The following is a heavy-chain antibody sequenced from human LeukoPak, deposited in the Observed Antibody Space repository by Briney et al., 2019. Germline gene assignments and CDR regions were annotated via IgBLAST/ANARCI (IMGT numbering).Heavy chain of an antibody. D-gene: IGHD3-10*01. J-gene: IGHJ4*02. CDR1: GGSISSYY. V-gene: IGHV4-59*08. CDR2: IYYSGST. Sequence: PSETLSLTCTVSGGSISSYYWSWIRQPPGKGLGWMGYIYYSGSTNYNPSLKSRVTISVDTSKTQFSLKLSPVTAAATAVYYCARRPQGIWFGEFYFDYWGRGTLVTVSS. CDR3: ARRPQGIWFGEFYFDY.